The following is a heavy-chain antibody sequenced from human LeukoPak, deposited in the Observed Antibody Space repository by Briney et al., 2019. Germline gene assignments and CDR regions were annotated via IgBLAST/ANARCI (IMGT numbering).Heavy chain of an antibody. CDR1: GFTFAGFA. CDR3: ARDRFRLGSFDY. CDR2: IRSGGDST. V-gene: IGHV3-23*01. Sequence: GGSLRLSCAASGFTFAGFAMTWVRQAPGKGLQWVASIRSGGDSTYYADSVKGRFTISRDNSKNTLYLQMNSLRAEDTAVYYCARDRFRLGSFDYWGQGTLVTVSS. D-gene: IGHD7-27*01. J-gene: IGHJ4*02.